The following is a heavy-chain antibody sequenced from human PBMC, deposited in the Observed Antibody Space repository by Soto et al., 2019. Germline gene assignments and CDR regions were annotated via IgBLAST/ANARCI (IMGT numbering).Heavy chain of an antibody. J-gene: IGHJ1*01. CDR2: ISSSSSTI. Sequence: PGGSLRLSCAASGFTFSSYNMNWVRQAPGKGLEWVSSISSSSSTIYYADSVKGRFTISRDNAKNSLYLQMNSLRAEDTAVYYCALDLGSSWYPEYSPLWSQCTLVTVFS. V-gene: IGHV3-48*01. CDR3: ALDLGSSWYPEYSPL. CDR1: GFTFSSYN. D-gene: IGHD6-13*01.